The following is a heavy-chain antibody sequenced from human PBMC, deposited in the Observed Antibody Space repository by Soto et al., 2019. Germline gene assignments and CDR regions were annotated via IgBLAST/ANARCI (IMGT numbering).Heavy chain of an antibody. CDR1: GFTFTTFG. CDR2: IDSNGGYT. Sequence: EVQLLESGGGLVQPGQSLRLSCVASGFTFTTFGMIWVRQAPGKGLEWVSGIDSNGGYTYYADSVKGRFTISRDNSKNSLYLQLDSLRVEETGLYSCAKRQRGDGFGVDFWGRGSLVTVSS. D-gene: IGHD3-10*01. V-gene: IGHV3-23*05. J-gene: IGHJ4*02. CDR3: AKRQRGDGFGVDF.